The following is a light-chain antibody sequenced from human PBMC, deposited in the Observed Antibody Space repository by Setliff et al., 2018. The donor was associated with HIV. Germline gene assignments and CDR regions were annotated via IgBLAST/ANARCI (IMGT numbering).Light chain of an antibody. CDR3: SSYAITNTLP. CDR2: EVR. V-gene: IGLV2-14*01. J-gene: IGLJ1*01. CDR1: SSDVGGYSH. Sequence: QSVLTQPASVSGSPGQSITISCTGTSSDVGGYSHVSWYQQHPGKAPKLIIYEVRNRPSGVSNRFSGSKSGNTASLTISGLRAEDEADYYRSSYAITNTLPFGTGTKV.